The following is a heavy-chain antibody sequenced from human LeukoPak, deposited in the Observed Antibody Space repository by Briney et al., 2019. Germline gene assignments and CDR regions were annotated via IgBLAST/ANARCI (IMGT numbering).Heavy chain of an antibody. D-gene: IGHD7-27*01. CDR3: AKGDVSVTREFDY. CDR1: GSTFSSYG. Sequence: GGSLRLSCAASGSTFSSYGMSWVRQAPGKGLEWVSAISGSGGSTYYADSVKGRFTISRDNAQNSLYLQMNSLRAEDTAVYYCAKGDVSVTREFDYWGQGTLVTVSS. J-gene: IGHJ4*02. CDR2: ISGSGGST. V-gene: IGHV3-23*01.